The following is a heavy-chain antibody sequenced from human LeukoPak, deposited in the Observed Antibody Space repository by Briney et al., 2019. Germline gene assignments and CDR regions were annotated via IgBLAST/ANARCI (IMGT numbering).Heavy chain of an antibody. Sequence: SETLSLTCAVYGGSFSGYYWSWIRQPPGKGLEWIGEINHSGSTNYNPSLKSRVTISVDTSRNQFSLKLSSVTAADTAVYYCARGLGGIAAAGSYGMDVWGQGTTVTVSS. D-gene: IGHD6-13*01. J-gene: IGHJ6*02. CDR3: ARGLGGIAAAGSYGMDV. V-gene: IGHV4-34*01. CDR1: GGSFSGYY. CDR2: INHSGST.